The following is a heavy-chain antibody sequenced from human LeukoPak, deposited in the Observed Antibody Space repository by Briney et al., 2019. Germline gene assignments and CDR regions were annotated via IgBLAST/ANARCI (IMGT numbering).Heavy chain of an antibody. CDR3: AKSLVVVPAATDY. CDR2: INPNSGGT. CDR1: GYTFTGYF. J-gene: IGHJ4*02. D-gene: IGHD2-2*01. Sequence: ASVKVSCKASGYTFTGYFMHWVRQAPVQGLEWMGWINPNSGGTNYAQKFQGRVTMTGDTSISTAYMDLSSLRSDDTAVYYCAKSLVVVPAATDYWGQGTLVTVSS. V-gene: IGHV1-2*02.